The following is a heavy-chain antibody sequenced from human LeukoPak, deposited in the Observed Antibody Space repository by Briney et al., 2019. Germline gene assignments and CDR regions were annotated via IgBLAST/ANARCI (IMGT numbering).Heavy chain of an antibody. CDR2: ISGSGGST. V-gene: IGHV3-23*01. Sequence: GGSLRLSCAASGFTFSSYAMSWVRQAPGKGLEWVSAISGSGGSTYYADSVKGRFTISRDNSKNTLYLQMNSLRAEDTAVYYCARHYDILTGTSEGFDYWGQGTLVTVSS. D-gene: IGHD3-9*01. J-gene: IGHJ4*02. CDR1: GFTFSSYA. CDR3: ARHYDILTGTSEGFDY.